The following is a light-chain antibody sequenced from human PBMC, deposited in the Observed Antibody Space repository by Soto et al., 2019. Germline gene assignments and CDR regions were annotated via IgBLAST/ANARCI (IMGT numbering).Light chain of an antibody. CDR3: SSYTRSGTLYV. CDR2: EVT. V-gene: IGLV2-14*01. J-gene: IGLJ1*01. Sequence: QPASVSGSPGQSITISCTGTSSDIGGSKYVSWYQQHPGKAPKLIIYEVTYRPSGVSARFSGSKSGNTASLTVSGLQAEDEADYYCSSYTRSGTLYVFGTGTKVTVL. CDR1: SSDIGGSKY.